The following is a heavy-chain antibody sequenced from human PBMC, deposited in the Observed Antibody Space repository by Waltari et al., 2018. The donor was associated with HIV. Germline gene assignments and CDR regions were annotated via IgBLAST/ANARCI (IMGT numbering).Heavy chain of an antibody. CDR1: GWSLTTLP. CDR3: ARQQLGSGALDL. Sequence: EVQLVESGGGLVKPGGSLGLSCTASGWSLTTLPMNWVGRAPGNGLEWVSSISSGTSYIYYADSVTGRFTVSRDNAKNSLFLQINSLRADDTAVYYCARQQLGSGALDLWGQGTLVTVSS. CDR2: ISSGTSYI. J-gene: IGHJ4*02. V-gene: IGHV3-21*02. D-gene: IGHD3-10*02.